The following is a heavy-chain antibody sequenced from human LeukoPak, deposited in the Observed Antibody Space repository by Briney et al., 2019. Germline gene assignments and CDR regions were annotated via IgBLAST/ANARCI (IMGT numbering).Heavy chain of an antibody. CDR1: GGSVRGYF. CDR3: ARHNQVTVTTSSYSYPMDV. J-gene: IGHJ6*02. Sequence: SETLSLTCTVSGGSVRGYFWSWIRQPPGKGLEGVAYIHYTGTTNYNPSLKSRLMISVDTSKNQVSLKLSSVTAADTAVYYCARHNQVTVTTSSYSYPMDVWGQGTTVSVSS. V-gene: IGHV4-59*08. CDR2: IHYTGTT. D-gene: IGHD4-4*01.